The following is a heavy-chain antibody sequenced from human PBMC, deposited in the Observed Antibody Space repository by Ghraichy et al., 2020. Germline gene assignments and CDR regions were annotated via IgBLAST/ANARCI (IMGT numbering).Heavy chain of an antibody. V-gene: IGHV3-48*02. CDR2: VSHSGGTT. J-gene: IGHJ4*02. D-gene: IGHD3-10*01. Sequence: GGSLRLSCAASGFIFSSFSMNWVRQAPGKGLEWVSYVSHSGGTTYYADSVKGRFTISRDNAKNSLFVQMNSLRDEDTAVYYCARVGYYYDSGSYYFDYWSQGTLVTVSS. CDR1: GFIFSSFS. CDR3: ARVGYYYDSGSYYFDY.